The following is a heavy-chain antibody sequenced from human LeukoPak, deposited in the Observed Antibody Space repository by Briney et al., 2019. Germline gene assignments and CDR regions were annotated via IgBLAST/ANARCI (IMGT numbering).Heavy chain of an antibody. D-gene: IGHD6-19*01. CDR3: AKDCGASGWPGAAFDY. J-gene: IGHJ4*02. Sequence: GGSLSLSCAAFGFTFSSFAMSWVGQGPGKGLGWGSAISGSGVTTYYADTLKGPFTISRDTSKTTLFLQMNSLRAEDTAVYYCAKDCGASGWPGAAFDYWGQGTLVTVSS. CDR2: ISGSGVTT. V-gene: IGHV3-23*01. CDR1: GFTFSSFA.